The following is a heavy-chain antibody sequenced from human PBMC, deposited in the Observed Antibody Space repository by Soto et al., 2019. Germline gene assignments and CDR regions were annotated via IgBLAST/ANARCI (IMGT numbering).Heavy chain of an antibody. CDR2: ISSSSSTI. J-gene: IGHJ3*02. V-gene: IGHV3-48*01. Sequence: EVQLVESGGGLVQPGGSLRLSCAASGFTFSSYSMNWVRQAPGKGLEWVSYISSSSSTIYYADSVKGRFTISRDNAKNSLYLQMNSLRAEDTAVYYCARDGLYCSGGSCYPEEAFDIWGQGTMVTVSS. CDR3: ARDGLYCSGGSCYPEEAFDI. CDR1: GFTFSSYS. D-gene: IGHD2-15*01.